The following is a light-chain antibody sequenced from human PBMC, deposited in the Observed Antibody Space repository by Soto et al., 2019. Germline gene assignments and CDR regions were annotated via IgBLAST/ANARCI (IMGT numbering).Light chain of an antibody. Sequence: DIQMTQSPSTLSASVGDRVTITCRASQNIDIWLSWYQQKPGKAPKLLIYDASNLNSGVPSRFSGSGSGTEFTLTISSLQPDDFATYYCQQYNSYPITFGQGTRLEIK. CDR2: DAS. CDR1: QNIDIW. V-gene: IGKV1-5*01. CDR3: QQYNSYPIT. J-gene: IGKJ5*01.